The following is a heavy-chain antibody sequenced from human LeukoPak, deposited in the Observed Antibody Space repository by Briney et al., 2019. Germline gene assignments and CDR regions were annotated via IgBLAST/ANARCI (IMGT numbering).Heavy chain of an antibody. D-gene: IGHD6-6*01. V-gene: IGHV1-18*01. CDR2: ISAYNGNT. CDR1: GYTFTSYG. J-gene: IGHJ6*03. CDR3: ARVPLGSSSTSSRYFYMDV. Sequence: ASVKVSCKASGYTFTSYGISWVRQAPGQGLEWMGWISAYNGNTNYAQKLQGRVTMTTDTSTSTAYMELRSLRSDDTAVYYCARVPLGSSSTSSRYFYMDVWGKGTTVTVSS.